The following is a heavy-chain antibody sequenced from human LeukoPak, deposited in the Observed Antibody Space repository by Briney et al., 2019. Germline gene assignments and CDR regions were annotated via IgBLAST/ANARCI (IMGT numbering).Heavy chain of an antibody. CDR2: IWSDGSNA. CDR3: ASGYDSSSYYFDY. V-gene: IGHV3-33*01. J-gene: IGHJ4*02. CDR1: GFTFSSYA. Sequence: GGSLRLSCAASGFTFSSYAMHWVRQAPGKGLEWVAVIWSDGSNAYYGDSVKGRFTISRDNPKNTLYLQMSGLRAEDTAVYYCASGYDSSSYYFDYWGQGTLVTVSS. D-gene: IGHD3-22*01.